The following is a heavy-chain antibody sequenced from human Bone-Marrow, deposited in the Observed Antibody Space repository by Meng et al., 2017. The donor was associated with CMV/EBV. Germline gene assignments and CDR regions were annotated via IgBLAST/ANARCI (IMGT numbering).Heavy chain of an antibody. CDR1: GFTVSSNY. D-gene: IGHD2-2*01. V-gene: IGHV3-15*01. J-gene: IGHJ4*02. CDR2: IKSKTDGGTT. Sequence: GESLKISCAASGFTVSSNYMSWVRQAPGKGLEWVGRIKSKTDGGTTDYAAPVQGRFTISRDDSKNSLYLQMNSLKTEDTAVYYCTTVGYCSSTSCSHFACWGQGSRVPVYS. CDR3: TTVGYCSSTSCSHFAC.